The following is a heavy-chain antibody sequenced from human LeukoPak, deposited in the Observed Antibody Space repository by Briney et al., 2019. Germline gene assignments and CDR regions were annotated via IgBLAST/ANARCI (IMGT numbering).Heavy chain of an antibody. CDR1: EGTFSSYA. CDR3: ARSPDPNAWAEYFQH. V-gene: IGHV1-69*05. Sequence: SVKVSCKASEGTFSSYAISWVRQAPGQGLEWMGRIIPIFGTANYAQKFQGRVTITTDESTSTAYMELSSLRSEDTAVYYCARSPDPNAWAEYFQHWGQGTLVTVSS. J-gene: IGHJ1*01. D-gene: IGHD3-16*01. CDR2: IIPIFGTA.